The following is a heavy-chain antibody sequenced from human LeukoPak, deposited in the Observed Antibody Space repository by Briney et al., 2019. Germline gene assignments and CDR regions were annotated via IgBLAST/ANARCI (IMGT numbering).Heavy chain of an antibody. J-gene: IGHJ4*02. CDR2: ITWDGDST. D-gene: IGHD6-13*01. CDR1: GFTFDDYA. CDR3: AKGTSSWHEFDS. V-gene: IGHV3-43D*03. Sequence: GSLRLTCAASGFTFDDYAMHWVRQAPGKGLEWVSLITWDGDSTYYADSVKGRFTISRDNSKNYLYLQMNSLGAEDTALYYCAKGTSSWHEFDSWGQGTLVTVSS.